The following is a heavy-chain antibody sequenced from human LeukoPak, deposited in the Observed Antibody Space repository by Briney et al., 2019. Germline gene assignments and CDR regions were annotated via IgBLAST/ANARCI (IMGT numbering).Heavy chain of an antibody. Sequence: SETLSLTCAVYGGSFSGYYWSWIRQPPGKGLEWIGEINHSGSTNYNPSLKSRVTISVDTSKNQFSLKLSSVTAADTAVYYCARDRDGYDILTGHYYYYMDVWGKGTTVTISS. D-gene: IGHD3-9*01. CDR2: INHSGST. CDR3: ARDRDGYDILTGHYYYYMDV. V-gene: IGHV4-34*01. J-gene: IGHJ6*03. CDR1: GGSFSGYY.